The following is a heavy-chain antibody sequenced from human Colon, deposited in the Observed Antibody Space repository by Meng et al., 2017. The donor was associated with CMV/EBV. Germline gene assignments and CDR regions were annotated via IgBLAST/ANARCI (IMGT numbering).Heavy chain of an antibody. Sequence: GESLKISCAASGFTVSGNYVSWVRQAPGKGLEWVGIIRPDGSDAQYSPSVHGQVTMSVDTSDNTAYLQWANLKASDTAFYFCVRHRGYEMWGQGTLVTVSS. CDR2: IRPDGSDA. D-gene: IGHD2-2*01. V-gene: IGHV5-51*01. CDR3: VRHRGYEM. CDR1: GFTVSGNY. J-gene: IGHJ4*03.